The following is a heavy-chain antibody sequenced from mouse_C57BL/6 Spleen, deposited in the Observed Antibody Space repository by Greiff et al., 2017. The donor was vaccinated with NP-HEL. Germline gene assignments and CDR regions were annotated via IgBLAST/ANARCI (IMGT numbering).Heavy chain of an antibody. CDR1: GFTFSSYA. CDR3: TRDGSNYEFAY. D-gene: IGHD2-5*01. J-gene: IGHJ3*01. V-gene: IGHV5-9-1*02. CDR2: ISSGGDYI. Sequence: EVMLVESGEGLVKPGGSLKLSCAASGFTFSSYAMSWVRQTPEKRLEWVAYISSGGDYIYYADTVKGRFTISRDNARNTLYLQMSSLKSEDTAMYYCTRDGSNYEFAYWGQGTLVTVSA.